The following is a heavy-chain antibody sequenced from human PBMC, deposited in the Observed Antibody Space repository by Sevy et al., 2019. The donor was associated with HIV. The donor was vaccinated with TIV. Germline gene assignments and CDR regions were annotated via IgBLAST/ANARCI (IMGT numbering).Heavy chain of an antibody. Sequence: GGSLRLSCAASGFTFSSYWMSWVRQAPGKGLEWVANIKQDGSEKYNVDSVKGRLTISRDNAKNSLHLQMNSLRAEDTAVYYCARDSYKSFDYWGQGTLVIVSS. CDR2: IKQDGSEK. V-gene: IGHV3-7*01. D-gene: IGHD1-1*01. CDR3: ARDSYKSFDY. CDR1: GFTFSSYW. J-gene: IGHJ4*02.